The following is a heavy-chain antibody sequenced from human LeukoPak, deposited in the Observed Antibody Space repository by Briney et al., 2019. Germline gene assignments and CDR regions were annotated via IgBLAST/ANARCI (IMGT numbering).Heavy chain of an antibody. V-gene: IGHV3-48*02. Sequence: PGGSLRLSCAASGFTFSSYSMNWVRQAPGKGLEWVSYISSSSRTISYADSVKGRFTISRDNAKNSLYLQMNSLRDEDTAVYYCASNFFWSGQYFDYWGQGTLVTVSS. J-gene: IGHJ4*02. CDR3: ASNFFWSGQYFDY. CDR1: GFTFSSYS. D-gene: IGHD3-3*01. CDR2: ISSSSRTI.